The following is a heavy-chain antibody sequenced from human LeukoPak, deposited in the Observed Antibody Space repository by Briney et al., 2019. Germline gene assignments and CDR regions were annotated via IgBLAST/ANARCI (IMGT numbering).Heavy chain of an antibody. Sequence: PGGSLRLSCAASGFTFSSYAMHWVRQAPGKGLEWVAVISYDGSNKYYADSVKGRFTISRDNSKNTLYLQMNSLRAEDTAVYYCARDPRSGWTTSYYYYYGMDVWGQGTTVTVSS. D-gene: IGHD6-19*01. J-gene: IGHJ6*02. CDR2: ISYDGSNK. CDR3: ARDPRSGWTTSYYYYYGMDV. V-gene: IGHV3-30-3*01. CDR1: GFTFSSYA.